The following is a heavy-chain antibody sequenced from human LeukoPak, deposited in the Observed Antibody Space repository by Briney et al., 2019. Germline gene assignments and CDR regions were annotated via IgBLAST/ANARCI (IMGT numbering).Heavy chain of an antibody. CDR1: GGSVSVHDYY. CDR3: ARRNDFDI. J-gene: IGHJ3*02. V-gene: IGHV4-61*08. CDR2: SYYSGST. Sequence: SETLSLTCTVSGGSVSVHDYYWSWIRQPPGRGLEWIGYSYYSGSTMYNPSLRSRVTISADTSKNQFSLKLTSVTAADTAIYYCARRNDFDIWGQGTMVTVSS.